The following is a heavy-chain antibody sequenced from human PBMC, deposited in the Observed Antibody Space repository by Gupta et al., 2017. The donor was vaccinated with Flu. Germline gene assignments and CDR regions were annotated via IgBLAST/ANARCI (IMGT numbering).Heavy chain of an antibody. CDR1: GFSFSSYN. CDR3: TRDESRDLSVAGFAFDP. V-gene: IGHV3-21*01. J-gene: IGHJ5*02. CDR2: ITTGRTYI. D-gene: IGHD6-19*01. Sequence: AASGFSFSSYNMNWVRQAPGRGLEWVSSITTGRTYIYHADSVKGRFTISRDNAKNSLYLQMNSLRDEDTAIYYCTRDESRDLSVAGFAFDPW.